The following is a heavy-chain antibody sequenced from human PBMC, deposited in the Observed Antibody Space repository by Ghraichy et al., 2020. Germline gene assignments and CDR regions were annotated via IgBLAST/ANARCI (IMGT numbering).Heavy chain of an antibody. CDR2: IYYSGST. Sequence: SETLSLTCTVSGGSISSGGYYWSWIRQHPGKGLEWIGYIYYSGSTYYNPSLKSRVTISVDTSKNQFSLKLSSVTAADTAVYYCARGGPNSGHDYWGQGTLVTVSS. V-gene: IGHV4-31*03. J-gene: IGHJ4*02. CDR3: ARGGPNSGHDY. D-gene: IGHD1-26*01. CDR1: GGSISSGGYY.